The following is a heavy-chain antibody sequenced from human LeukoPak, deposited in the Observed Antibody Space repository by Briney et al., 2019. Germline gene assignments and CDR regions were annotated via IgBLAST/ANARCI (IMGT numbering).Heavy chain of an antibody. V-gene: IGHV3-48*04. CDR1: GFTFSSYS. CDR2: ISSSSSTI. Sequence: GGSLRLSCEASGFTFSSYSMNWVRQAPGKGLEWVSFISSSSSTIYYADSVKGRFTISRDNAKNSLYLQMNSLRAEDTAVYYCARDRGGSYSAIDYWGQGTLVTVSS. CDR3: ARDRGGSYSAIDY. J-gene: IGHJ4*02. D-gene: IGHD1-26*01.